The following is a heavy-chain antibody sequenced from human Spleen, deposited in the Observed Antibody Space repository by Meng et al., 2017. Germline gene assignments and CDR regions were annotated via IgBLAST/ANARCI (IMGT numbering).Heavy chain of an antibody. J-gene: IGHJ4*02. V-gene: IGHV1-3*04. D-gene: IGHD5-24*01. CDR1: GYIFTNYA. CDR2: INTHNGNT. CDR3: ARSWITEMANFDY. Sequence: QVQLVQSGAEVKKPGAYVKVSCKASGYIFTNYAMHWVRQAPGQRPEWMGWINTHNGNTKYSQKFQDRVTIIRDTSASTAYMELSSLRSEDTAVYYCARSWITEMANFDYWGQGTLVTVSS.